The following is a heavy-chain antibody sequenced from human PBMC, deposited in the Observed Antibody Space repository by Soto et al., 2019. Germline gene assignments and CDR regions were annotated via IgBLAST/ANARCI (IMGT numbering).Heavy chain of an antibody. CDR1: GYTFIDYY. D-gene: IGHD1-26*01. Sequence: ASVKVSCKASGYTFIDYYIHWVRQAPGQGLEWMGWFKSNSGDTRFAQKFQGRVTMTGDTSISTAYMELSSLRSDDTAVYYCARASATMAGSLFDYWGQGTLVTVSS. CDR3: ARASATMAGSLFDY. V-gene: IGHV1-2*02. CDR2: FKSNSGDT. J-gene: IGHJ4*02.